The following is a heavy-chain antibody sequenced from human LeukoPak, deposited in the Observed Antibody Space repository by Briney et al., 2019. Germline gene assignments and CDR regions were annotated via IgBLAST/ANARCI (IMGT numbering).Heavy chain of an antibody. CDR3: ARPRGRYCSSTSCTRGAYYFDY. CDR1: GYSISSGYY. V-gene: IGHV4-38-2*02. CDR2: IYYSGST. J-gene: IGHJ4*02. D-gene: IGHD2-2*01. Sequence: PSETLSLTCTVSGYSISSGYYWGWIRQPPGKGLEWVGSIYYSGSTYYNPSLKSRVTISVDTSKNQFSLKLSSVTAADTAVYYCARPRGRYCSSTSCTRGAYYFDYWGQGTLVTVSS.